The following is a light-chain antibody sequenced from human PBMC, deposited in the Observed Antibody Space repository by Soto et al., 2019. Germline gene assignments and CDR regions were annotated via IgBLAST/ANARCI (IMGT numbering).Light chain of an antibody. CDR1: SGYSNYK. Sequence: QPVLTQPPSASASLGASVTLTCTLSSGYSNYKVDWYQQRPGKGPRFAMRVGTGGIVGSKGDGIPDRFSVLGSGLNRYLTIKNIQEEDESDYHCGADHGSGSNFLVVFGGGTKLTVL. CDR3: GADHGSGSNFLVV. V-gene: IGLV9-49*01. J-gene: IGLJ2*01. CDR2: VGTGGIVG.